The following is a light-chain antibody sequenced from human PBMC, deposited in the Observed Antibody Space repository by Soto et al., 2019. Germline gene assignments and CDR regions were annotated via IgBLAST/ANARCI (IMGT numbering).Light chain of an antibody. CDR3: QQYNNWPPTWT. V-gene: IGKV3-15*01. Sequence: EIVMTQSPATLSVSPGERATLSCRASQSVSSNLAWYQQKPGQAPRLLIYGASTRATGIPARFSGSGSGTGFTLTISSLQSEDFAVYYCQQYNNWPPTWTCGQGTKVEIK. J-gene: IGKJ1*01. CDR2: GAS. CDR1: QSVSSN.